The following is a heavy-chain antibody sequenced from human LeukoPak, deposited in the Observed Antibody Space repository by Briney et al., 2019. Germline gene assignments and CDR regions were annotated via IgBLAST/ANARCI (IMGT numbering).Heavy chain of an antibody. V-gene: IGHV3-7*03. Sequence: GGSLRLSCAASGLPFSSYSMTWVRQAPGKGLEWVANIKPDGTTKFNVDSVKGRFTISRDNALNSLYLQMNSLRAEDTAIYYCARSIPYGTTWYGRSDYWGQGTLVTVSS. D-gene: IGHD6-13*01. CDR1: GLPFSSYS. J-gene: IGHJ4*02. CDR2: IKPDGTTK. CDR3: ARSIPYGTTWYGRSDY.